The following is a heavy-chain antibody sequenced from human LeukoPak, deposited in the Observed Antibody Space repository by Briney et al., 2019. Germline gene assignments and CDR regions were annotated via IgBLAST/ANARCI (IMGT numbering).Heavy chain of an antibody. Sequence: KPSETLSLTCAVSGASITSTKYFWGWIRQPPGKELELIGIISNSGSTNYNPSLKSRVTISVDTSKNQFSLKLSSVTAADTAVYYCTRGRDYGDSHYFDYWGQGTLVTVSS. CDR1: GASITSTKYF. CDR3: TRGRDYGDSHYFDY. J-gene: IGHJ4*02. D-gene: IGHD4-17*01. V-gene: IGHV4-39*07. CDR2: ISNSGST.